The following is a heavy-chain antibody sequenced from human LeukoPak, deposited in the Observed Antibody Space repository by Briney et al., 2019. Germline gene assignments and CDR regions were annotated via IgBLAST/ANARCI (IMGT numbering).Heavy chain of an antibody. D-gene: IGHD1-26*01. Sequence: GGSLRLSCAASGFIFDDYAMHWVRQAPGKGLEWVSGITWNSGSIDYADSVKGRFAISRDNAKNSLYLQMNSLRTEDTALYYCAKGGWELLPGYFDYWGQEPWSPSPQ. CDR2: ITWNSGSI. J-gene: IGHJ4*01. V-gene: IGHV3-9*01. CDR3: AKGGWELLPGYFDY. CDR1: GFIFDDYA.